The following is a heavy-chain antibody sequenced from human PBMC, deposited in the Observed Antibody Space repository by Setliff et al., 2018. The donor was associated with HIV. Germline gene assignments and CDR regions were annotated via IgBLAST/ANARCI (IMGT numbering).Heavy chain of an antibody. V-gene: IGHV4-39*07. J-gene: IGHJ6*02. CDR2: MYYTGST. D-gene: IGHD1-26*01. CDR1: DASLRRNSNY. CDR3: ARARRGSSNNGIDV. Sequence: SETLSLTCSISDASLRRNSNYWGWIRQPLGKGLEWIATMYYTGSTYYNPSLKSRVTMSVDTSKNQFSLKLSSVTAADTAIYYCARARRGSSNNGIDVWGQGTTVTVSS.